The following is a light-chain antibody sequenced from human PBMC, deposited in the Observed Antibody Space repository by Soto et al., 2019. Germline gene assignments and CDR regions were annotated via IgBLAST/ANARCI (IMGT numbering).Light chain of an antibody. J-gene: IGKJ3*01. CDR1: QDISSS. Sequence: DVQMTQSPSSLSASVRDRVTITCQASQDISSSLNWYQQKPGKAPTLLICDASNLEPGVPSRFSGSGSGTDFAFTISSLQPEDIGIYYCQQYDNLPFTFGPGTKVDIK. V-gene: IGKV1-33*01. CDR2: DAS. CDR3: QQYDNLPFT.